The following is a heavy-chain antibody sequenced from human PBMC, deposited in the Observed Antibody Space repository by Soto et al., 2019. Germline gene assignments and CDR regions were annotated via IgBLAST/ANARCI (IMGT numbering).Heavy chain of an antibody. V-gene: IGHV4-31*02. Sequence: SETLSLTCTVSGGFISSGGYYWAWIRQHPGKGLEWIGYIYHSGSTYYNPSLKSRVTISVDTSENQFSLRLSSVTAVDTAIYYCARERCSTGCPMDVWGQGATVTVSS. J-gene: IGHJ6*02. D-gene: IGHD2-2*01. CDR3: ARERCSTGCPMDV. CDR1: GGFISSGGYY. CDR2: IYHSGST.